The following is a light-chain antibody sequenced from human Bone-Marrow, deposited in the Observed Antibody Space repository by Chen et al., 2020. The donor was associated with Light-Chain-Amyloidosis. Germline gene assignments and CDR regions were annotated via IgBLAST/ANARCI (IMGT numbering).Light chain of an antibody. J-gene: IGLJ3*02. V-gene: IGLV3-21*02. CDR2: DDS. CDR1: KIGSTS. Sequence: SYVLTQPSSVSVAPGQTATIACGGNKIGSTSVHWYQQTPGQDPLLVVYDDSDRPSGIPERLSGANSGNTATLTISRVEAGDEADYYCQVWDRSSDRPVFGGGTKLTVL. CDR3: QVWDRSSDRPV.